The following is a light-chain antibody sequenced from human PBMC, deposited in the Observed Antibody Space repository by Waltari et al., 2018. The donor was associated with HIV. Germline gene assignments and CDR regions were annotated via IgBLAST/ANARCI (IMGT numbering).Light chain of an antibody. CDR2: GAS. J-gene: IGKJ5*01. V-gene: IGKV1-39*01. Sequence: DIQMTQSPSSLSASVGDTVTLTCRASQNINNYLNWYQQRPGKPPNLLIYGASSLQPGVPSRFSARTSGANFTLTITRLQPEDFASYYCQQSFSAAITLGQGTRL. CDR1: QNINNY. CDR3: QQSFSAAIT.